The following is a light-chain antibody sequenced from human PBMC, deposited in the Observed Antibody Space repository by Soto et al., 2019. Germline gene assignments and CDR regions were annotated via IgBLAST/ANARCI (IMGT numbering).Light chain of an antibody. Sequence: EIVLTQSPATLSLSPGERATLSCKASQSVSRYLAWYQHKPGQAPRLLIYDASNRATGFPARFSGSGSGTDFTLTISSLEPEDFAVYYCQERSNWPITFGQGTRLEI. CDR2: DAS. J-gene: IGKJ5*01. CDR1: QSVSRY. CDR3: QERSNWPIT. V-gene: IGKV3-11*01.